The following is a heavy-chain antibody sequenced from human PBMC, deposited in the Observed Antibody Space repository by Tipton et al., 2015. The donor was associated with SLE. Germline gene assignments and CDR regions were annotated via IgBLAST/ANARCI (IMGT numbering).Heavy chain of an antibody. CDR3: ARVNNFYGSGSFDY. Sequence: SLRLSCAASGLTFGDHWMSWVRQAPGKGLEWVTAISYDVSNTYYADSVKGRFTISRDNSKNTLFLQMNSLRPEDTAVYYCARVNNFYGSGSFDYWGQGTLVTVSS. V-gene: IGHV3-30*03. J-gene: IGHJ4*02. D-gene: IGHD3-10*01. CDR2: ISYDVSNT. CDR1: GLTFGDHW.